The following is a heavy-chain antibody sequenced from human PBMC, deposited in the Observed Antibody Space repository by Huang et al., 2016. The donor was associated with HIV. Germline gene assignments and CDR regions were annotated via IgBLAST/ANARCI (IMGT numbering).Heavy chain of an antibody. V-gene: IGHV3-30*02. Sequence: QVQLVESGGGVVQPGGSLRLSCAASGFTFSSYGMHWVRQAPGKGLEWEAFRRDDGSNKYYADSVRGRFTISRDNSKNTLYLQMNSLRAEDTAVYYCAKGSMANAFDIWGQGTMVTVSS. J-gene: IGHJ3*02. D-gene: IGHD3-10*01. CDR1: GFTFSSYG. CDR2: RRDDGSNK. CDR3: AKGSMANAFDI.